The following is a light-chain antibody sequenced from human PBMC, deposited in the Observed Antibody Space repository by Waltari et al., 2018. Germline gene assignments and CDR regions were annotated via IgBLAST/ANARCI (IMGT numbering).Light chain of an antibody. V-gene: IGLV1-40*01. Sequence: QYALTQPPSVSGAPGQGVTLSCTGISSNIGAGYDVPWYQQLPGTAPNLLIYDNNNRPSGVPDRFSGSKSGTSASLAITGLQAEDEADYYCQSYDRSLSGSVFGGGTKLTVL. J-gene: IGLJ2*01. CDR1: SSNIGAGYD. CDR3: QSYDRSLSGSV. CDR2: DNN.